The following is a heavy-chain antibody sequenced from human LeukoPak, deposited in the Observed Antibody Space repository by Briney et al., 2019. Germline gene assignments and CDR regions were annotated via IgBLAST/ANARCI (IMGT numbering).Heavy chain of an antibody. CDR1: GGSISSGSYY. CDR3: ARPISSSWYYFDY. V-gene: IGHV4-39*01. J-gene: IGHJ4*02. Sequence: SETLSLTCTVSGGSISSGSYYWGWIRQPPGKGLEWIGSIYYSGSTYYNPSLKSRVTISVDTSKNQFSLKLSSVTAADTAVYYCARPISSSWYYFDYWGQGTLVTVSS. D-gene: IGHD6-13*01. CDR2: IYYSGST.